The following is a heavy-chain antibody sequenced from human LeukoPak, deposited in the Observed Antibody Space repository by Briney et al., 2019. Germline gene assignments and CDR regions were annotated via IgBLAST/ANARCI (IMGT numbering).Heavy chain of an antibody. V-gene: IGHV1-2*02. D-gene: IGHD3-22*01. CDR3: AREDSTGYSSLDY. J-gene: IGHJ4*02. CDR1: GYTFTGYY. Sequence: ASVKVSCKASGYTFTGYYMHWVRQAPGQGLEWMGWINPKSGGTNYAQKFQARVTMTRETSISTAYMELSRLRSDDTAVYYCAREDSTGYSSLDYWGQGTLVTVSS. CDR2: INPKSGGT.